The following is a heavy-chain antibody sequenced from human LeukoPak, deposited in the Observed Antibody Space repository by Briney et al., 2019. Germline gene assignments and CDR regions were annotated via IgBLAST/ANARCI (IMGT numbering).Heavy chain of an antibody. CDR3: ARGPSRPGYCSSTSCRYYYYGMDV. D-gene: IGHD2-2*01. Sequence: SETLSLTCAVYGGSFSGYYWSWIRQPPGKGLEWIGEINHSGSTNYNPSLKSRVTISVDTSKNQFSLKLSSVTAADTAVYYCARGPSRPGYCSSTSCRYYYYGMDVWGKGTTVTVSS. CDR1: GGSFSGYY. CDR2: INHSGST. V-gene: IGHV4-34*01. J-gene: IGHJ6*04.